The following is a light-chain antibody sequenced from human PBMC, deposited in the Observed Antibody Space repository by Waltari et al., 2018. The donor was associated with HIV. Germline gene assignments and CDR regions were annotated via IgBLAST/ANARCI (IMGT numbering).Light chain of an antibody. Sequence: DIVMTQSPDSLAVSLGERATINCKSSQSVLSSSDNNNYLVWYQQKPGQPPKMLISWASTGESGVPDRLSGSRSGTACTLAIISLQAEYVACYYGQQYYATPLTFGRGTKVEIK. CDR2: WAS. J-gene: IGKJ4*01. CDR1: QSVLSSSDNNNY. CDR3: QQYYATPLT. V-gene: IGKV4-1*01.